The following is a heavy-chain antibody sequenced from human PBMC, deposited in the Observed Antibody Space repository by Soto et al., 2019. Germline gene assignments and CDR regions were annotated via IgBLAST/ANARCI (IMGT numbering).Heavy chain of an antibody. CDR2: IKQDGSEK. CDR1: GFTFSSYW. D-gene: IGHD6-6*01. V-gene: IGHV3-7*05. Sequence: WGSLRLSCAASGFTFSSYWMSWVRQAPGKGLEWVANIKQDGSEKYYVDSVKGRFTISRDNAKNSLYLQMNSLRAEDTAVYYCARDRRSSSSWFDPWGQGTLVTVSS. J-gene: IGHJ5*02. CDR3: ARDRRSSSSWFDP.